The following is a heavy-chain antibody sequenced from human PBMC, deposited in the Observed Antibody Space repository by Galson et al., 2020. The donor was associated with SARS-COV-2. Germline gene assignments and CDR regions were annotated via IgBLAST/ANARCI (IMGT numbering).Heavy chain of an antibody. J-gene: IGHJ4*02. CDR1: GGSISSSSYY. CDR2: IYYSGST. CDR3: ARHGGYDSWLGYFDY. D-gene: IGHD5-12*01. Sequence: SETLSLTCTVSGGSISSSSYYWGWIRQPPGKGLEWIGSIYYSGSTYYNPSLKSRVTISVDTSKNQFSLKLSSVTAADTAVYYCARHGGYDSWLGYFDYWGQGTLVTVSS. V-gene: IGHV4-39*01.